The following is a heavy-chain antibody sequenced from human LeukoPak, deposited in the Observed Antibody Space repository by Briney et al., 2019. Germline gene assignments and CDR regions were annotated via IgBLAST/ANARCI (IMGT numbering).Heavy chain of an antibody. J-gene: IGHJ5*02. CDR2: IYYSGST. CDR3: ARQLSDNWFDP. V-gene: IGHV4-59*01. D-gene: IGHD5-18*01. Sequence: SETLSLTCTVSGGSISSYYWSWIRQPPGKGLGWIGYIYYSGSTNYNPSLKSRVTISVDTSKNQFSLKLSSVTAADTAVYYCARQLSDNWFDPWGQGTLVTVSS. CDR1: GGSISSYY.